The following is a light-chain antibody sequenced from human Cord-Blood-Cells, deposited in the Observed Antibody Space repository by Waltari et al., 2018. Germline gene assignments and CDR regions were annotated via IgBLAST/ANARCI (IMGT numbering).Light chain of an antibody. V-gene: IGKV1-5*03. CDR1: KSISSW. Sequence: DIQMTQSPSTLSASVGDRVTITCRASKSISSWLAWYQQKPGKAPKLLIYKASSLESGVPSRFSGSGSGTEFTLTISILQPDDFATYYCQQYNSYAWTFGQGTKVEIK. CDR2: KAS. CDR3: QQYNSYAWT. J-gene: IGKJ1*01.